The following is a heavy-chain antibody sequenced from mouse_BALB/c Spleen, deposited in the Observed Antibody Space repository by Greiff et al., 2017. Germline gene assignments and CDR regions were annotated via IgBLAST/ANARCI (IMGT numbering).Heavy chain of an antibody. CDR3: ARESTTGFDY. D-gene: IGHD1-1*01. CDR1: GYSITSGYY. V-gene: IGHV3-6*02. Sequence: VQLKESGPGLVKPSQSLSLTCSVTGYSITSGYYWNWIRQFPGNKLEWMGYISYDGSNNYNPSLKNRISITRDTSKNQFFLKLNSVTTEDTATYYCARESTTGFDYWGQGTTLTVSS. J-gene: IGHJ2*01. CDR2: ISYDGSN.